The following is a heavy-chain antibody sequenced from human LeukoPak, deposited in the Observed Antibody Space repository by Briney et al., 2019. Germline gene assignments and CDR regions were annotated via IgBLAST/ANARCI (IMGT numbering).Heavy chain of an antibody. CDR3: ARGQRTSVTLYYFDF. CDR2: LFGGGDT. CDR1: GFIVSDNY. V-gene: IGHV3-66*01. Sequence: GGSLRLSCAVSGFIVSDNYMTWVRQAPGKGLEWVSVLFGGGDTYYGDSVKGRFAISRDNSKNTVYLQMKSLRAEDTAVYYCARGQRTSVTLYYFDFWGQGTLVSVSS. J-gene: IGHJ4*02. D-gene: IGHD4-17*01.